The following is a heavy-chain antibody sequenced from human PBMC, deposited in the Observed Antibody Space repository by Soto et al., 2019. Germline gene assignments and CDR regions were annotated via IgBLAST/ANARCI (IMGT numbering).Heavy chain of an antibody. CDR3: ARELKPYNSGWYFTLS. Sequence: PSETLSLTCSVSGGSVSSHYWSWVRQPAGKGLEWIGRIYISGNTKYNPSFKSRVTMSVDTSKNQVSLRLSSVTAADTAVYYCARELKPYNSGWYFTLSWSKGTQVTVSS. J-gene: IGHJ5*02. CDR1: GGSVSSHY. D-gene: IGHD6-19*01. V-gene: IGHV4-4*07. CDR2: IYISGNT.